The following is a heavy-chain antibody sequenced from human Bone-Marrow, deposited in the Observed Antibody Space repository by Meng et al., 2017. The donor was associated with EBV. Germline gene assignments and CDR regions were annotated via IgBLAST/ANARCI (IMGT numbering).Heavy chain of an antibody. CDR2: INHGGST. J-gene: IGHJ4*02. CDR1: CGSFSDYY. Sequence: VQLRQWGEGLLKPSEPLSFPCAVYCGSFSDYYWSWIRQAPGKGLEWIGEINHGGSTNYNPSLKSRVIISVDTSKNQFSLKLKSVTATDTAVYYCARGGGVGYGNYVNYWGQGTLVTVSS. CDR3: ARGGGVGYGNYVNY. V-gene: IGHV4-34*01. D-gene: IGHD4-11*01.